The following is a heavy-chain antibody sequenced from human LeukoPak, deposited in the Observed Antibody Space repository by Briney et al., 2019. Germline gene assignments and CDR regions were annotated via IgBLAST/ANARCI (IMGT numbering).Heavy chain of an antibody. Sequence: GGSLRLSCAASGFTFTSYGMSWVRQAPGRGLEWVAAISSGGVSTYYADSVKGRFTISRDNSKNTLYLQMNSLRAEDTAVYYCAKRSDYGANWNYFDYWGQGTPVTVSS. V-gene: IGHV3-23*01. CDR3: AKRSDYGANWNYFDY. J-gene: IGHJ4*02. D-gene: IGHD4-23*01. CDR1: GFTFTSYG. CDR2: ISSGGVST.